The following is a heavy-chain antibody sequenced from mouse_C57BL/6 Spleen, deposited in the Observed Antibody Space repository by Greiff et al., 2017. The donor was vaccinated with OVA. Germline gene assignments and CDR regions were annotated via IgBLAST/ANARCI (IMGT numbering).Heavy chain of an antibody. CDR2: IWGVGGT. D-gene: IGHD2-4*01. CDR3: AIYYYDSAWFAD. Sequence: QVQLQQSGPGLVAPSQSLSITCTVSGFSLTSYGVDWVRQSPGKGLEWLGVIWGVGGTNYNSALKSRLSISKDNSKSQVFLKMTSLQTDDTAIYYCAIYYYDSAWFADWGQGTLVTVSA. V-gene: IGHV2-6*01. J-gene: IGHJ3*01. CDR1: GFSLTSYG.